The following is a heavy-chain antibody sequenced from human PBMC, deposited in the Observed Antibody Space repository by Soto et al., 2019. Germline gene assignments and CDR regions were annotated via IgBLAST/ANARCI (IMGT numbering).Heavy chain of an antibody. D-gene: IGHD2-15*01. CDR1: GFTFSDYY. CDR3: ARVACSGGSCYSGVGAFDI. V-gene: IGHV3-11*01. CDR2: ISSSGSTI. Sequence: GGSLRLSCAASGFTFSDYYMSWIRQAPGKGLEWVSYISSSGSTIYYADSVKGRFTISRDNAKNSLYLQMNSLRAEDTAVYYCARVACSGGSCYSGVGAFDIWGQGTMVTVSS. J-gene: IGHJ3*02.